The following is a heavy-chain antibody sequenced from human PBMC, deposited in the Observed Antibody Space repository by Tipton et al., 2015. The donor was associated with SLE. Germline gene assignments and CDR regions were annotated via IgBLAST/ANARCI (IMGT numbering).Heavy chain of an antibody. J-gene: IGHJ6*02. CDR2: ISSSSSTI. D-gene: IGHD6-19*01. CDR1: GFTFSSYS. V-gene: IGHV3-48*04. Sequence: SLRLSCAASGFTFSSYSMNWVRQAPGKGLEWVSYISSSSSTIYYADSVKGRFTISRDNAKNSLYLQMNSLRAEDTAVYYCARGQQWLGGSYYGMDVWGQGTTVTVSS. CDR3: ARGQQWLGGSYYGMDV.